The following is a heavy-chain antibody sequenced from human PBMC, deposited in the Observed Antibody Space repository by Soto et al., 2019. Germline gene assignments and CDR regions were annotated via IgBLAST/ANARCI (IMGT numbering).Heavy chain of an antibody. J-gene: IGHJ5*02. Sequence: ASVKVPGKASGHSLNKYDINWVRQAPGKGLEWMGWVNPNSGEPGFAQKFQGRITMTRNTSINTVYMELRSLRSDDTAVYLCSDTGGPWGQ. D-gene: IGHD2-8*02. V-gene: IGHV1-8*01. CDR2: VNPNSGEP. CDR1: GHSLNKYD. CDR3: SDTGGP.